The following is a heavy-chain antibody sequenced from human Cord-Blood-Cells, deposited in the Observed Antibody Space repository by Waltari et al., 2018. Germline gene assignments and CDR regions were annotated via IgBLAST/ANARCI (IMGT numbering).Heavy chain of an antibody. D-gene: IGHD3-22*01. CDR3: ARALRDDSSGYYGY. CDR2: IIPIFGTA. V-gene: IGHV1-69*01. J-gene: IGHJ4*02. Sequence: QVQLVQSGAEVKKNGFSVKVSCEASGGGFSSDYISWVREAPGQGLEWMGGIIPIFGTANYAQKFQGRVTITADESTSTAYMELSSLRSEDTAVYYCARALRDDSSGYYGYWGQGTLVTVSS. CDR1: GGGFSSDY.